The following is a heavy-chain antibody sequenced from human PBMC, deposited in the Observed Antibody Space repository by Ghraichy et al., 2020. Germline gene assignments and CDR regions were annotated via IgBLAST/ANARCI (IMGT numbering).Heavy chain of an antibody. Sequence: GGSLRLSCAASGFAFSNYVMNWVRQAPGKGLEWVSTIIGSGDSTYCVDSVKGRFTISRDNSKNTVYLQMNSLGVEDTAIYYCVRSKGGMDVWGQGTTVTVSS. CDR3: VRSKGGMDV. CDR2: IIGSGDST. J-gene: IGHJ6*02. V-gene: IGHV3-23*01. CDR1: GFAFSNYV.